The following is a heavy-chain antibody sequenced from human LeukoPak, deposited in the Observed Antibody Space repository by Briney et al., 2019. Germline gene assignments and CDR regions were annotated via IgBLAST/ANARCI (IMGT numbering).Heavy chain of an antibody. V-gene: IGHV3-30*02. CDR2: IRYYGSNK. J-gene: IGHJ5*02. CDR3: ARDSRDTYYDFWSGYYIGFHWFDP. CDR1: GFTFSSYG. Sequence: GGSLRLSCAASGFTFSSYGMHWVRQAPGKGLEWVAFIRYYGSNKYYADSVKGRFTISRDNSKNTLYLQMNSLRAEDTAVYYCARDSRDTYYDFWSGYYIGFHWFDPWGQGTLVTVSS. D-gene: IGHD3-3*01.